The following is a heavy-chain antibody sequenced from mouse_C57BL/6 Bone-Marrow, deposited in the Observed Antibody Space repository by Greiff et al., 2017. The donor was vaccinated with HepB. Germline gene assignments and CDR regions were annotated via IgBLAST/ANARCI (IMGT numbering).Heavy chain of an antibody. D-gene: IGHD1-1*01. CDR2: IWSDGST. CDR3: ARQGDYYGSSSSYWYFDV. V-gene: IGHV2-6-1*01. J-gene: IGHJ1*03. CDR1: GFSLTSYG. Sequence: QVQLKESGPGLVAPSQSLSITCTVSGFSLTSYGVHWVRQPPGKGLEWLVVIWSDGSTTYNSALKSRLSISKDNSKSQVFLKMNSLQTDDTSMYYCARQGDYYGSSSSYWYFDVWGTRTTVTVSS.